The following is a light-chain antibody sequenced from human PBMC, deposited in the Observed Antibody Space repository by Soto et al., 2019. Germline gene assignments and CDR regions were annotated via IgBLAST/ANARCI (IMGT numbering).Light chain of an antibody. CDR1: QAISNS. CDR2: AAS. J-gene: IGKJ4*01. CDR3: QQYGSSPLT. V-gene: IGKV1-27*01. Sequence: DIHMTQSPSSLSASVVDRVTITFRSSQAISNSLAWYQQKPGRVPNLLIYAASTLQSGVPSRFSGSGSGTDFTLTISRLEPEDFAVYYCQQYGSSPLTFGGGTKVDI.